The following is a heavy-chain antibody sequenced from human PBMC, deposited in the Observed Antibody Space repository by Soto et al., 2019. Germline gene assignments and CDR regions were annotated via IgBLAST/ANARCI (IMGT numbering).Heavy chain of an antibody. D-gene: IGHD3-10*01. Sequence: EVQLLESGGGLVQPGRSLRLSCEASGFTFSSYAMSWVRQAPGKGLEWVSAISGRGGSTYYADSVKGRFTISRDNSKNPLYLKMNSLRAEDTAVYYCAKEDEESGYFDYWGQGTLVTVSA. V-gene: IGHV3-23*01. CDR2: ISGRGGST. CDR1: GFTFSSYA. J-gene: IGHJ4*02. CDR3: AKEDEESGYFDY.